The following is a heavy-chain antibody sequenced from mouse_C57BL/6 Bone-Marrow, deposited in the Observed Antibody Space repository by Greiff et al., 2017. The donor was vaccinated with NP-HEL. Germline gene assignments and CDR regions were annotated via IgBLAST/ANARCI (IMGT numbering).Heavy chain of an antibody. Sequence: DVKLVESGGGLVQPGGSLSLSCAASGFTFTDYYMSWVRQPPGKALEWLGFIRNKANGYTTEYSASVKGRFTISRDNSQSILYLQMNALRAEDSATYYCARSSLTVVEYYYAMDYWGQGTSVTVSS. CDR2: IRNKANGYTT. CDR3: ARSSLTVVEYYYAMDY. D-gene: IGHD1-1*01. J-gene: IGHJ4*01. CDR1: GFTFTDYY. V-gene: IGHV7-3*01.